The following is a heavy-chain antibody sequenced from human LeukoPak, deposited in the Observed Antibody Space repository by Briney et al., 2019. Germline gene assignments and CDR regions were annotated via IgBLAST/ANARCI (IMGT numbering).Heavy chain of an antibody. Sequence: SQTLSLTCTVSGGSISSGGYYWSWIRQHPGKGLEWIGYIYYSGSTYYNPSLKSRVTMSVDTSKNQFSLKLSSVTAADTAVYYCARCIGRHAYYYDSSGYLYWGQGTLVTVSS. CDR2: IYYSGST. CDR1: GGSISSGGYY. D-gene: IGHD3-22*01. J-gene: IGHJ4*02. CDR3: ARCIGRHAYYYDSSGYLY. V-gene: IGHV4-31*03.